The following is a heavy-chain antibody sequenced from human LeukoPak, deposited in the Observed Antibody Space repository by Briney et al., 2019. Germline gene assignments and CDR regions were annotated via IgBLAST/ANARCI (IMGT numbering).Heavy chain of an antibody. Sequence: SETLSLTCAVYGGSFSGYYRSWIRQPPGKGLEWIGEINHSGSTNYNPSLKSRVTISVDTSKNQFSLKLSSVTAADTAVYYCASSFSRHSYGYRKWGQGTLVTVSS. CDR1: GGSFSGYY. J-gene: IGHJ4*02. D-gene: IGHD5-18*01. CDR2: INHSGST. CDR3: ASSFSRHSYGYRK. V-gene: IGHV4-34*01.